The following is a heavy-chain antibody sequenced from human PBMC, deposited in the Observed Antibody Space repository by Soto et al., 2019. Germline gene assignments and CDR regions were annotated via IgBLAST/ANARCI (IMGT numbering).Heavy chain of an antibody. Sequence: QVQLVQSGAKVKKPGSSVKVSCKASGGTFSSYAISWVRQAPGQGLEWMGGIIPIFGTANYAQKFQGRVTITADESTSTAYMELSSLRSEDTAVYYCAREGVPTGWAPYYFDYWGQGTLVTVSS. D-gene: IGHD1-1*01. J-gene: IGHJ4*02. V-gene: IGHV1-69*01. CDR2: IIPIFGTA. CDR3: AREGVPTGWAPYYFDY. CDR1: GGTFSSYA.